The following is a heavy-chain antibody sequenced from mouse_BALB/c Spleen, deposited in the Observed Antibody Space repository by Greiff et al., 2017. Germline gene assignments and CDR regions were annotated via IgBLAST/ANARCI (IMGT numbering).Heavy chain of an antibody. CDR2: INPYNGAT. V-gene: IGHV1-31*01. CDR1: GYSFTGYY. Sequence: VQLQQSGPELVKPGASVKISCKASGYSFTGYYMHWVKQSHVKSLEWIGRINPYNGATSYNQNFKDKASLTVDKSSSTAYMELHSLTSEDSAVYYCATNGNYEFAYWGQGTLVTVSA. J-gene: IGHJ3*01. D-gene: IGHD2-1*01. CDR3: ATNGNYEFAY.